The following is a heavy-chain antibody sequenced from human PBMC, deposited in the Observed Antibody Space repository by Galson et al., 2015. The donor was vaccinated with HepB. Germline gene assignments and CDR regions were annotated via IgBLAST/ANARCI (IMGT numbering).Heavy chain of an antibody. CDR3: AAHSMKDI. Sequence: SLRLSCAASGFTVGSNYMSWVRQAPGKGLQWVSLMYSGGSARYAESVRGRFIISRDSSKNTVYLQMNSLRVEDTAMCYCAAHSMKDIWGQGTMVTVSS. J-gene: IGHJ3*02. CDR1: GFTVGSNY. V-gene: IGHV3-53*01. CDR2: MYSGGSA.